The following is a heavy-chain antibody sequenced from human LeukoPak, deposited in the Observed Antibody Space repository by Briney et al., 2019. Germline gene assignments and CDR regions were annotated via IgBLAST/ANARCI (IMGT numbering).Heavy chain of an antibody. CDR1: GFTFSSYG. Sequence: GGSLTLSCAASGFTFSSYGMLWVRQAPGKGLEGVAVISYDGSNKYYADSVKGRFTISRDNSKNTLYLQMKRLRAEDTAVYYCAKVDYWGQGTLVTVSP. CDR2: ISYDGSNK. J-gene: IGHJ4*02. CDR3: AKVDY. V-gene: IGHV3-30*18.